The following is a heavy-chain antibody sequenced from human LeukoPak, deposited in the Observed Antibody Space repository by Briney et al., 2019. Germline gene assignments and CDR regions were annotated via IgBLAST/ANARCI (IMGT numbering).Heavy chain of an antibody. CDR2: IYYNGST. J-gene: IGHJ4*02. D-gene: IGHD3-3*01. CDR1: GGSISSYY. V-gene: IGHV4-59*01. Sequence: SETLSLTCTVSGGSISSYYWSWIRQPPGKGLEWIGYIYYNGSTNYNPSLKSRVTISVDTSKNQFSLKLSSVTAADTAVYYCARDTFWSGYFDYWGQGTLVTVSS. CDR3: ARDTFWSGYFDY.